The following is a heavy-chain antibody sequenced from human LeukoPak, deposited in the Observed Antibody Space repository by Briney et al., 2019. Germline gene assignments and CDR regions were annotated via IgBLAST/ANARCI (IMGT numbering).Heavy chain of an antibody. CDR1: GFTFSNYW. Sequence: GGSLRLSCAASGFTFSNYWMSWVRQAPGKGLEWVANINQTGSEKYYVDSVKGRFTISRDNAKNSLFLQMNSLRAEDTAVYYCAGEESSAWSHWGQGTLATVSS. V-gene: IGHV3-7*01. CDR3: AGEESSAWSH. CDR2: INQTGSEK. J-gene: IGHJ4*02. D-gene: IGHD6-19*01.